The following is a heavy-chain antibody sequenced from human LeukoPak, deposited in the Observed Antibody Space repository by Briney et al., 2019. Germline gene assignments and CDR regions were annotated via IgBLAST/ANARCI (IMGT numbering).Heavy chain of an antibody. CDR2: IRYDVTYK. Sequence: GGSLRLSCVASGFIFSTYGMHWVRQAPGKGLEWLSFIRYDVTYKNYADSVKGRFSISRDNSKNTLYLQMNSLRAEDTAVYYCATLGVSMVRGLDAFDIWGQGTMVTVSS. CDR1: GFIFSTYG. V-gene: IGHV3-30*02. J-gene: IGHJ3*02. CDR3: ATLGVSMVRGLDAFDI. D-gene: IGHD3-10*01.